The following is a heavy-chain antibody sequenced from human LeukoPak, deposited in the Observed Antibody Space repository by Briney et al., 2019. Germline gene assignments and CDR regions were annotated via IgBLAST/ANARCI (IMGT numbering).Heavy chain of an antibody. CDR3: ARDPGMVQGAFDI. CDR1: GGSINSPY. J-gene: IGHJ3*02. CDR2: IYYSGST. Sequence: PSQTLSLTCTVSGGSINSPYWTWIRQPPGKGLEWIGYIYYSGSTNYNPSLKSRVTISVDTSKNQFSLKLSSVTAADTAVYYCARDPGMVQGAFDIWGQGTMVTVSS. D-gene: IGHD1-1*01. V-gene: IGHV4-59*11.